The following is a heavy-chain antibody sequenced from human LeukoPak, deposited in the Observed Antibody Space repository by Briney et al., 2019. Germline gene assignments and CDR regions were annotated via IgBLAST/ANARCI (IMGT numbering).Heavy chain of an antibody. V-gene: IGHV4-39*07. CDR2: IYYSGST. CDR1: GGSISSSSYY. CDR3: ARGGGSYGDY. D-gene: IGHD1-26*01. Sequence: SETLSLTCTVSGGSISSSSYYWGWIRQPPGKGLEWIGSIYYSGSTYYNPSLKSRVTISIDTSKNQFSLKLSSVTAADTAVYYCARGGGSYGDYWGQGTLVTVSS. J-gene: IGHJ4*02.